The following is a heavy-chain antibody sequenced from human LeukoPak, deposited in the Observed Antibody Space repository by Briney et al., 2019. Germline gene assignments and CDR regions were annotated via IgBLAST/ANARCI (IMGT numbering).Heavy chain of an antibody. CDR1: GGTFSSYA. J-gene: IGHJ6*03. D-gene: IGHD3-10*01. CDR3: AMNGSADAPIYYYYYMDV. V-gene: IGHV1-69*06. Sequence: SVKVSCKASGGTFSSYAISWVRQAPGQGLEWMGGIIPIFGTANYAQKFQGRVTITADKSTSTAYMELSSLRSEDTAVYYCAMNGSADAPIYYYYYMDVWGKGTTVTVSS. CDR2: IIPIFGTA.